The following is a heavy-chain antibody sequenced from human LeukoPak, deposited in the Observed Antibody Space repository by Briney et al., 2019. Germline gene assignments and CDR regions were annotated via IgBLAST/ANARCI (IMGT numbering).Heavy chain of an antibody. D-gene: IGHD5-18*01. Sequence: SQALSLTCTVSGGSISTGGYYWTWIRQHPGKGLEWIGYIYNSGTTYYNPSLESRVTISGDTSKNQFSLKLSYVTAADTAVYYCARTAGWSYGFDYWGQGTLVTVSS. CDR3: ARTAGWSYGFDY. CDR2: IYNSGTT. V-gene: IGHV4-31*03. J-gene: IGHJ4*02. CDR1: GGSISTGGYY.